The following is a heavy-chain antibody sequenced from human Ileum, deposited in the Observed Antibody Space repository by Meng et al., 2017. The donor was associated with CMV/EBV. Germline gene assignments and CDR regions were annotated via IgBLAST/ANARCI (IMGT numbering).Heavy chain of an antibody. CDR2: ISYDGGDI. D-gene: IGHD1-26*01. V-gene: IGHV3-30-3*01. J-gene: IGHJ4*02. CDR1: GLNANSNA. Sequence: SGLNANSNAMHWVRQVPGKGLEWVALISYDGGDIFYADPVKGRFTISKDNSKNTLYLEMTGLRREDTGLYYCARDPSLTWVAKRPDYWGQGTLVTVSS. CDR3: ARDPSLTWVAKRPDY.